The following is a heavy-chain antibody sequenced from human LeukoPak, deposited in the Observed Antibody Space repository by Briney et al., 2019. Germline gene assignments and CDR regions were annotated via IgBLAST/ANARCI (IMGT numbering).Heavy chain of an antibody. CDR1: GDSINSNY. D-gene: IGHD2-15*01. CDR3: ARLLAGCPGGRCRAHFDY. V-gene: IGHV4-59*01. Sequence: PSETLSLTCSVSGDSINSNYWSWMRQPPGKGLEGIGYIYYGGSTNYNPSLKSRVSMSVDTSKNQFSLNLSSVTAAGTAVYHCARLLAGCPGGRCRAHFDYWGQGTLVTVSS. CDR2: IYYGGST. J-gene: IGHJ4*02.